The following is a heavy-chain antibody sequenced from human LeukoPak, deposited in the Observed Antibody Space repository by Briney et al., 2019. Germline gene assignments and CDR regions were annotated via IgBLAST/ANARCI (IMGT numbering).Heavy chain of an antibody. V-gene: IGHV4-59*08. CDR1: GGSISSYY. J-gene: IGHJ3*02. Sequence: SETLCLTCTVSGGSISSYYWSWIRQPPGKGLEWIGYIYYSGSTNYNPSLKSRVTISVDTSKNQFSLKLSSVTAADTAVYYCARQRYSGYVRAFDIWGQGTMVTVSS. D-gene: IGHD5-12*01. CDR2: IYYSGST. CDR3: ARQRYSGYVRAFDI.